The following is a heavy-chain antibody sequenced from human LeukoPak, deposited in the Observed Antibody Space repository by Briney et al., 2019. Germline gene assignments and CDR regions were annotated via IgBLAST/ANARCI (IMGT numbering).Heavy chain of an antibody. Sequence: PGGSLRLSCVASGFTVSSYYVSWVRQAPGKGLEWVSVIYSGGSTYYADSVEGRFTVSRDNSKNTLYLEMRSLRAEDTAVYYCARGAHPQWPPMQYWGQGSLVTVSS. CDR2: IYSGGST. CDR1: GFTVSSYY. V-gene: IGHV3-53*01. CDR3: ARGAHPQWPPMQY. J-gene: IGHJ4*02. D-gene: IGHD6-19*01.